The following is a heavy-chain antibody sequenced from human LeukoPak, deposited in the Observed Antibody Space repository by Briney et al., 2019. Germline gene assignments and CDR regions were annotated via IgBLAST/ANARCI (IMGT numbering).Heavy chain of an antibody. CDR1: GYIFTSYY. D-gene: IGHD3-22*01. Sequence: GASVKVSCKASGYIFTSYYIHWVRQAPGQGLEWMGIINPSGGSTSYAQKFQGRVTMTRDTSTSTVYMELSSLRSEDTAVYYCATDPDSSGYKYWGQGTLVTVSS. CDR3: ATDPDSSGYKY. J-gene: IGHJ4*02. CDR2: INPSGGST. V-gene: IGHV1-46*01.